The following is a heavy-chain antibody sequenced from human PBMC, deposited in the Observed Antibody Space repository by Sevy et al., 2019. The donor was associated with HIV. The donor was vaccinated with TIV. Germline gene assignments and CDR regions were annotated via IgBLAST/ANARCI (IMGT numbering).Heavy chain of an antibody. CDR1: GYTLSRLS. V-gene: IGHV1-24*01. D-gene: IGHD3-22*01. J-gene: IGHJ4*02. CDR3: ATAKDYYENSGDPFDY. CDR2: FDPEDDET. Sequence: ASVKVSCKVSGYTLSRLSMHWVRQGPGKGLEWMGRFDPEDDETNYEQTFQGRVTMTEDTSTDTAYMELSSLRFEDKAVYYRATAKDYYENSGDPFDYWGQGTLVTVSS.